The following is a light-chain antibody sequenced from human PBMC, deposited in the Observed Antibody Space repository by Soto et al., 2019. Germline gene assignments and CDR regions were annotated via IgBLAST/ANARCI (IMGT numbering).Light chain of an antibody. Sequence: EIVLTQSPGTLSVSPGDRVTLSCRASQSISINLAWYQHKPGQAPRLLIHGASTRATGIPARISGSGSGTEFTPTISSLQSEDFAVYYCQQFRNWPWTFGQGTKVEVK. CDR3: QQFRNWPWT. CDR2: GAS. J-gene: IGKJ1*01. CDR1: QSISIN. V-gene: IGKV3D-15*01.